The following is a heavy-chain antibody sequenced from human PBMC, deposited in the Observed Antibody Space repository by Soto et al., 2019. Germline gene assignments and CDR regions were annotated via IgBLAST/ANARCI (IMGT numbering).Heavy chain of an antibody. CDR2: ISGSGGST. CDR1: GFTFSSYA. Sequence: GGSLRLSCAASGFTFSSYAMSWVRQAPGKGLEWVSAISGSGGSTYYADSVKGRFTISRDNSKNTLYLQMNSLRAEDTAVYYCAKGSSARWFGELYYFDYWGQGTLVTVSS. J-gene: IGHJ4*02. D-gene: IGHD3-10*01. V-gene: IGHV3-23*01. CDR3: AKGSSARWFGELYYFDY.